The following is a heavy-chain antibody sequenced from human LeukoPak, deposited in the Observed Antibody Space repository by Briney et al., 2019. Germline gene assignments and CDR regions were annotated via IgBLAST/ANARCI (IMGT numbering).Heavy chain of an antibody. CDR1: GDSISSSYW. J-gene: IGHJ4*02. Sequence: PSETLSLTCAVSGDSISSSYWWSWVRQPPGEGLEWIGEIYHSGSTTYNLSLKSRVTISVDKAKNQFSLKLSSVTAADTAVYYCARVRGRGYCSSTSCSDFDYWGQGTLVTVSS. CDR2: IYHSGST. CDR3: ARVRGRGYCSSTSCSDFDY. D-gene: IGHD2-2*01. V-gene: IGHV4-4*02.